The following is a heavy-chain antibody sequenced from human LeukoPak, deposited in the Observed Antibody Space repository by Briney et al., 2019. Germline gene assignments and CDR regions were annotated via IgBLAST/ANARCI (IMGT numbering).Heavy chain of an antibody. Sequence: SETLSLTCTVSGGSISSYYWSWIRQPPGKGLEWIGYIYYSGSTNYNPSLKSRVIISVDTSKNQFSLKLSSVTAADTAVYYCARAAISYWHYFDYWGQGTLVTVSS. V-gene: IGHV4-59*08. CDR3: ARAAISYWHYFDY. D-gene: IGHD3-10*01. CDR2: IYYSGST. CDR1: GGSISSYY. J-gene: IGHJ4*02.